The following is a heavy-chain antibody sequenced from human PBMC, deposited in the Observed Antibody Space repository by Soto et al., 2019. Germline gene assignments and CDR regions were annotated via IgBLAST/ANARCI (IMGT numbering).Heavy chain of an antibody. V-gene: IGHV1-2*02. CDR1: GYTFTGYY. Sequence: ASVKVSCKASGYTFTGYYMHWVRQAPGQGLEWMGWINPNSGGTNYAQKFQGRVTMTRDTSISTAYMELSRLRSDDTAVYYCARVRPTIFGVVKFLPTSTFFDYWGQGTLVTVSS. J-gene: IGHJ4*02. CDR2: INPNSGGT. D-gene: IGHD3-3*01. CDR3: ARVRPTIFGVVKFLPTSTFFDY.